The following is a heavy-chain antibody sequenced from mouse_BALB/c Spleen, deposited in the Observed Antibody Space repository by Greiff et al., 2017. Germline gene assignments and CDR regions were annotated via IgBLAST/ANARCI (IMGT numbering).Heavy chain of an antibody. CDR3: ARDKVRRAHYYAMDY. J-gene: IGHJ4*01. Sequence: QVQLKESGPGLVAPSQSLSITCTVSGFSLTSYGVHWVRQPPGKGLEWLGVIWAGGSTNYNSALMSRLSISKDNSKSQVFLKMNSLQTDDTAMYYCARDKVRRAHYYAMDYWGQGTSVTVSS. CDR2: IWAGGST. D-gene: IGHD2-14*01. CDR1: GFSLTSYG. V-gene: IGHV2-9*02.